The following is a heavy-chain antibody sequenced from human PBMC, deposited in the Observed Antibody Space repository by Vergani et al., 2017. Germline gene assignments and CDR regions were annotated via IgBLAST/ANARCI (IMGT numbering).Heavy chain of an antibody. CDR3: ARDLNYRTPGWYNWFDP. J-gene: IGHJ5*02. Sequence: QVQLVQSGAEVKKPGASVKVSCKASGYTFTSYGISWVRQAPGQGLEWMGWISAYNGNTNYAQNLLGRVTMTTDTSTSTAYMELRSLRSDDTAVYYCARDLNYRTPGWYNWFDPWGQGTLVTVSS. V-gene: IGHV1-18*01. CDR2: ISAYNGNT. CDR1: GYTFTSYG. D-gene: IGHD5-24*01.